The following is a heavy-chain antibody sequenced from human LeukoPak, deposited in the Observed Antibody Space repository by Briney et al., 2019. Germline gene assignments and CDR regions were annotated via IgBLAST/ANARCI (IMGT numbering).Heavy chain of an antibody. V-gene: IGHV1-2*02. J-gene: IGHJ4*02. CDR3: AGADYSNSLKNVGDS. CDR1: GYTFSNYG. CDR2: INPSSGHT. D-gene: IGHD4-11*01. Sequence: ASVKVSCKTSGYTFSNYGVSWVRQAPGQGLEWMGGINPSSGHTVSGQKFQGRVTMTRDTSVYTVYMELSSLTSDDTAVYYCAGADYSNSLKNVGDSRGQGTPVTASS.